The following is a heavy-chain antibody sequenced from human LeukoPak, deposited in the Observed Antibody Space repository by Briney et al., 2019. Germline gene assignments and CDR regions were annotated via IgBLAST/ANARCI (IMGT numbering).Heavy chain of an antibody. Sequence: ASVKVSCKASRGTFSSYTISWVRQAPGQGLEWMGWMNPNSGNTGYAQKLQGRVTMTRNTSISTAYMELSSLGSEDTAVYYYARGLGGYSGYDSGSDFDYWGQGTLVTVSS. CDR2: MNPNSGNT. CDR1: RGTFSSYT. CDR3: ARGLGGYSGYDSGSDFDY. J-gene: IGHJ4*02. V-gene: IGHV1-8*02. D-gene: IGHD5-12*01.